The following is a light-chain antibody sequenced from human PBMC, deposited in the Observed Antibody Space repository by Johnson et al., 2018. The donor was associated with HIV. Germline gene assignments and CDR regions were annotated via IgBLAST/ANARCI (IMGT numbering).Light chain of an antibody. V-gene: IGLV1-51*02. J-gene: IGLJ1*01. CDR2: ENN. CDR3: GTGDSSLCVPYV. Sequence: QSVLTQPPSVSAAPGQKVTISCSGSSSNIGNNYVSWYQQLPGTAPKLLIHENNNRPSGIPDRSSGSKSGTSATLALTGLQIGDEADDYCGTGDSSLCVPYVFGTGPKVTVL. CDR1: SSNIGNNY.